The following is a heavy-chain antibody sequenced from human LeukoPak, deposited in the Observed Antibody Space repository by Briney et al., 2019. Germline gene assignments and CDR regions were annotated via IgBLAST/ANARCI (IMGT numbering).Heavy chain of an antibody. CDR3: AIGSSWWPFDY. CDR2: INPNSGGI. CDR1: GYTFTGYY. D-gene: IGHD6-13*01. J-gene: IGHJ4*02. V-gene: IGHV1-2*02. Sequence: ASVKVSCKASGYTFTGYYMHWVRQAPGQGLEWMGWINPNSGGINYAQKFQGRVTMTRDTSISTAYMELSRLRSDDTAVYYCAIGSSWWPFDYWGQGTLVTVSS.